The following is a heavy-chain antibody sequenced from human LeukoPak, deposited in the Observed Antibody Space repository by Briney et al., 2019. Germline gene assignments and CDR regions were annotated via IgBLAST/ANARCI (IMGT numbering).Heavy chain of an antibody. Sequence: PSETLSLTCTVSGGSISSYYWSWIRQPPGKGLEWIGYIYYSGSTNYNPSLKSRVTISVDTSKNQFSLKLSSVSAADTAVYYCARGVVPAGYYYYYYYMDVWGKGTTVTVSS. J-gene: IGHJ6*03. V-gene: IGHV4-59*01. CDR2: IYYSGST. CDR1: GGSISSYY. CDR3: ARGVVPAGYYYYYYYMDV. D-gene: IGHD2-2*01.